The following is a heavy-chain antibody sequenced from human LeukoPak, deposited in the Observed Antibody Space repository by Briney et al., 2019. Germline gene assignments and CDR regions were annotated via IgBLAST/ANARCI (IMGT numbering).Heavy chain of an antibody. D-gene: IGHD3-10*01. CDR1: GLSFSTRL. CDR2: INRDGSRM. CDR3: ATGYYYGSGTFGAGDYGMDV. V-gene: IGHV3-74*01. J-gene: IGHJ6*02. Sequence: GGSLRLSCAASGLSFSTRLMHWVRQVPGKGLAWVSRINRDGSRMTYADSVKGRFTISRDNAKNTLYLQMNSLRAEDTSVYHCATGYYYGSGTFGAGDYGMDVWGQGTTVTVSS.